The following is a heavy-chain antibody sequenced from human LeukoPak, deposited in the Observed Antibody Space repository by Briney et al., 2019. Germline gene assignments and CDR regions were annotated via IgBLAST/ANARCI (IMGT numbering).Heavy chain of an antibody. CDR3: AQWELLHAFDI. CDR1: GGSISNSSYS. J-gene: IGHJ3*02. D-gene: IGHD1-26*01. Sequence: SETLSLTCTVSGGSISNSSYSWGWIPQPPGKGLDWIVSIYYSGSTYYNPSLKSRVSISLDTSKNQFSLKLSSVTAADTAVYYCAQWELLHAFDIWGQGTMVTVSS. CDR2: IYYSGST. V-gene: IGHV4-39*01.